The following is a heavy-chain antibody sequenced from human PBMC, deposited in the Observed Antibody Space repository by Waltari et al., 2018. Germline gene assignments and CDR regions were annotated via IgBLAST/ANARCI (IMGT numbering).Heavy chain of an antibody. D-gene: IGHD3-3*01. V-gene: IGHV4-39*07. CDR3: ARRGVLRFLEWLPGGDFDL. CDR1: GGSISSSSYY. CDR2: IYYSGST. J-gene: IGHJ2*01. Sequence: QLQLQESGPGLVKPSETLSLTCPVSGGSISSSSYYWGRSRQLQGKGLELIGSIYYSGSTYYNPSLKRRVTISVDTSKNQFSLKLSSVTAADTAVYYCARRGVLRFLEWLPGGDFDLWGRGTLVTVSS.